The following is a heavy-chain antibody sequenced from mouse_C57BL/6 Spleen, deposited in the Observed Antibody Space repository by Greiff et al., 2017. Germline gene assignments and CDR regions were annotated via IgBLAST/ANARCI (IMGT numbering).Heavy chain of an antibody. J-gene: IGHJ4*01. V-gene: IGHV10-1*01. Sequence: EVQLVESGGGLVQPKGSLKLSCAASGFSFNTYAMNWVRQAPGKGLEWVARIRSKSNNYATYYADSVKDRFTISRDDSESMLYLQMNNLKTEDTAMYYCVRQVEYYSSRDYYAMDYWGQGTSVTVSS. CDR3: VRQVEYYSSRDYYAMDY. D-gene: IGHD1-1*01. CDR1: GFSFNTYA. CDR2: IRSKSNNYAT.